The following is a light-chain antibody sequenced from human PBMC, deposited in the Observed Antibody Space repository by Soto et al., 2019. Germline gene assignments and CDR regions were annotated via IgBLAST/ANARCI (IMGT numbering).Light chain of an antibody. J-gene: IGKJ5*01. V-gene: IGKV1-27*01. CDR2: AAS. CDR1: QGISNF. Sequence: DLQMTQSPSSLSTSVGDRVTITCRASQGISNFLAWYQQKPGQVPKLLISAASTLQSGVPSRFSGSVSGTDFTLTITSLQPEDGATYYCQKYSSVITFGQGTRLEIK. CDR3: QKYSSVIT.